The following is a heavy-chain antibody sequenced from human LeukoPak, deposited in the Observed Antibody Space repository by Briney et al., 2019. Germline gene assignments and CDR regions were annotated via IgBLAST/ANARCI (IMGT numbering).Heavy chain of an antibody. Sequence: PGRSLRLSCAASGFTFSSHDMHWVRQAPGKGLKWVAVIWYDGSNEYYADSVKGRFTTSRDNSKNTLYLQMNSLRAEDTAVYYCAKEAIAGRWYFDYWGQGTLVTVSS. J-gene: IGHJ4*02. CDR1: GFTFSSHD. V-gene: IGHV3-33*06. CDR3: AKEAIAGRWYFDY. D-gene: IGHD4-23*01. CDR2: IWYDGSNE.